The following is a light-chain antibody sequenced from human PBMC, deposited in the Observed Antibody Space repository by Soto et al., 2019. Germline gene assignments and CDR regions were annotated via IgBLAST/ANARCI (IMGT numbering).Light chain of an antibody. Sequence: DVRMSQSPSTLSASVGDRVTITCRASRSIDRWLAWYQQKPGEAPNFLIYDTSILEPGVPSRFSGSGSGTEFTLTISSLQSDDFATYYCQQYGNNPWTFGRRTKV. V-gene: IGKV1-5*01. J-gene: IGKJ1*01. CDR1: RSIDRW. CDR2: DTS. CDR3: QQYGNNPWT.